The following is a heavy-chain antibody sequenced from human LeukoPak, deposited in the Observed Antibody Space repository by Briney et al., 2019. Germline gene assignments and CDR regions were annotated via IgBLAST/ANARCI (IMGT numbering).Heavy chain of an antibody. CDR1: GFTFSSYS. Sequence: PGGSLRLSCAASGFTFSSYSMNWVRQAPGKGLEWVSSISSSSSYIYYADSVKGRFTISRDNAKNSLYLQMNSLRAEDTAVYYCARDRARRYYYGMDVWGQGTTVTVSS. CDR3: ARDRARRYYYGMDV. CDR2: ISSSSSYI. D-gene: IGHD6-6*01. J-gene: IGHJ6*02. V-gene: IGHV3-21*01.